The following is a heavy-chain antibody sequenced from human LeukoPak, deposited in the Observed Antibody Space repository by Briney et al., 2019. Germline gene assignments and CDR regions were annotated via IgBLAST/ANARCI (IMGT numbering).Heavy chain of an antibody. V-gene: IGHV3-30*02. Sequence: GGSLRLSCSASGFTFSSYSMNWVRQAPGKGLEWVAFIRYDGSNKYYADSVKGRFTISRDNSKNTLYLQMNSLRAEDTAVYYCARADGTGGPYDYWGQGTLDTVSS. J-gene: IGHJ4*02. CDR3: ARADGTGGPYDY. CDR1: GFTFSSYS. CDR2: IRYDGSNK. D-gene: IGHD3/OR15-3a*01.